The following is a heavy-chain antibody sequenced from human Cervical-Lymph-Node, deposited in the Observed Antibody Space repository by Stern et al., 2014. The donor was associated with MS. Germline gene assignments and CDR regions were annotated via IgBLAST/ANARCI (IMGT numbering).Heavy chain of an antibody. V-gene: IGHV3-72*01. J-gene: IGHJ4*02. CDR3: AVVPGGNFYEDC. Sequence: EVQLVESGGGLVPPGESLRLSCAASGFTFSDHYMDLVRQAPGKGLEWVARSRNKPKSYSTEYAASVKGRFTISRDHSKNSLYLQMNNLKTEDTAVYYCAVVPGGNFYEDCWGQGTLVTVSS. CDR2: SRNKPKSYST. CDR1: GFTFSDHY. D-gene: IGHD1-26*01.